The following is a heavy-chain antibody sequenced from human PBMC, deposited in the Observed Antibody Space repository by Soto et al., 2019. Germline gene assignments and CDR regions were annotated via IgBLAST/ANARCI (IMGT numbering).Heavy chain of an antibody. J-gene: IGHJ4*02. CDR1: GYTFTSYD. V-gene: IGHV1-8*01. CDR3: ARGPNQGGDFDY. Sequence: SGTCSCKASGYTFTSYDINWVRQATGQGVEWMGWMNTNSGNTGYAQKFQGRVTMTRNTSISTAYMELSSLRSEDTAGYYCARGPNQGGDFDYWGQGTLVTVSS. D-gene: IGHD2-8*01. CDR2: MNTNSGNT.